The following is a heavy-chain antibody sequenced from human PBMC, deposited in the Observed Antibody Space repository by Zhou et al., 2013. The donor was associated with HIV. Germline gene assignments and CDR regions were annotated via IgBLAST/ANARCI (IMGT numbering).Heavy chain of an antibody. CDR2: INYSGST. D-gene: IGHD5-18*01. CDR3: ARPGGFGSYGYFGY. Sequence: QVQLQQWGAGLLKPSETLSLKCAVYGGSFSAYYWSWIRQSPGKGLEWIGEINYSGSTYYNPSLKSRVTISVDTSKNQFSLKLSSVTAADTAVYYCARPGGFGSYGYFGYWGQGTLVTVSS. J-gene: IGHJ4*02. CDR1: GGSFSAYY. V-gene: IGHV4-34*01.